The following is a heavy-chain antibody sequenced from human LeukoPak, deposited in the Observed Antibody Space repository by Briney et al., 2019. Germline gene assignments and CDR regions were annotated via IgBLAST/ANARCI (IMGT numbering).Heavy chain of an antibody. V-gene: IGHV4-31*03. CDR2: IYYSGST. J-gene: IGHJ4*02. Sequence: SQTLSLTCTVSGGSISSGGYYWSWIRQHPGTGLEWIGYIYYSGSTYYNPSLKSRVTISVDTSKNQFSLKLSSVTAADTAVYYCARDTRSSMTAGGFDYWGQGTLVTVSS. D-gene: IGHD2/OR15-2a*01. CDR1: GGSISSGGYY. CDR3: ARDTRSSMTAGGFDY.